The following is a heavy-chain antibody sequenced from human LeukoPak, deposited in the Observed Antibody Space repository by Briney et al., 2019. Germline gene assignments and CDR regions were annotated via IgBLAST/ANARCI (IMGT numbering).Heavy chain of an antibody. J-gene: IGHJ4*02. V-gene: IGHV3-23*01. CDR2: ISGSGGST. CDR1: GFTFSSYA. Sequence: GGSLRLSCAASGFTFSSYAMSWVRQAPGKGLEWVSAISGSGGSTYYADSVKGRFTISRDNSKNTLYLQMNSLRSEDTAVYYCARSPKWYSSSWEGWDYWGQGTLVTVSS. CDR3: ARSPKWYSSSWEGWDY. D-gene: IGHD6-13*01.